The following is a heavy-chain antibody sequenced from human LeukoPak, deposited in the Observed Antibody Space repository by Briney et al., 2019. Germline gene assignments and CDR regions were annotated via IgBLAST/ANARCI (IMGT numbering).Heavy chain of an antibody. V-gene: IGHV3-33*08. CDR1: GFTFSSYG. CDR2: IWYDGSNK. CDR3: ARERYSSGWYRGTHFDY. D-gene: IGHD6-19*01. J-gene: IGHJ4*02. Sequence: PGGSLRLSCAASGFTFSSYGMHWVRQAPGKGLEWVAVIWYDGSNKYYADSVKGRFTISRDNSKNTLYLQMNSLRAEDTAVYYCARERYSSGWYRGTHFDYWGQGTLVTVSS.